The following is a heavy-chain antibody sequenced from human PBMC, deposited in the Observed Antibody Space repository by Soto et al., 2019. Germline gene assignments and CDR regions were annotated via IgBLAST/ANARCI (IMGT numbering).Heavy chain of an antibody. D-gene: IGHD5-18*01. CDR3: VRSKGGYSYGTPFDY. CDR2: ISWNSGNI. J-gene: IGHJ4*02. Sequence: GGSLKLSCAATGFTVDDYAMYWVRKGLGKGLEWVSSISWNSGNIGYADSVKGRFTTSRDNAENSLYLQMNSLRPEDTALYYCVRSKGGYSYGTPFDYWGQGT. V-gene: IGHV3-9*01. CDR1: GFTVDDYA.